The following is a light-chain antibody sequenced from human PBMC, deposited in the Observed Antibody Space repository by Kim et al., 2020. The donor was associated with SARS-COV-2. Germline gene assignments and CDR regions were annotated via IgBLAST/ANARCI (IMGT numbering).Light chain of an antibody. CDR3: NSRESGVNHVI. CDR2: DKN. V-gene: IGLV3-19*01. CDR1: SLRSYY. J-gene: IGLJ2*01. Sequence: LGQKVRMTRQGDSLRSYYETWYQQKPGQDPVLVIYDKNNRPSGIPARFSGSYSGNTASLTITGAQAGDEAVYYCNSRESGVNHVIFGGGTQLTVL.